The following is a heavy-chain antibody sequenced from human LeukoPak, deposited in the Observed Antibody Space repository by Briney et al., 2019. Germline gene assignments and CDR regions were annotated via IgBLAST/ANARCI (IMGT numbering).Heavy chain of an antibody. D-gene: IGHD6-19*01. CDR3: ARSIAVAGTNFDY. J-gene: IGHJ4*02. CDR2: IIPILGIA. CDR1: GGTFSSYT. Sequence: SVKVSCKASGGTFSSYTISWVRQAPGQGLEWMGRIIPILGIANYAQKFQGRVTITADKSTSTAYMELSSLRSEDTAVYYCARSIAVAGTNFDYWGQGTLVTVSS. V-gene: IGHV1-69*02.